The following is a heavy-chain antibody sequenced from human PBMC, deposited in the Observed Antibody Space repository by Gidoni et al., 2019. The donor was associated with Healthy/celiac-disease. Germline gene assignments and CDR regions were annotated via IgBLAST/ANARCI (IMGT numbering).Heavy chain of an antibody. V-gene: IGHV3-30*18. CDR2: ISYDGSNK. Sequence: QVQLVESGGGVVQPGRSLRLSCASSGFSFSSYGMHWVRQAPGKGLEWVAVISYDGSNKYYADSVKGRFTISRDNSKNTLYLQMNSLRAEDTAVYYCAKGSYYYDSSGNYYFDYWGQGTLVTVSS. D-gene: IGHD3-22*01. J-gene: IGHJ4*02. CDR3: AKGSYYYDSSGNYYFDY. CDR1: GFSFSSYG.